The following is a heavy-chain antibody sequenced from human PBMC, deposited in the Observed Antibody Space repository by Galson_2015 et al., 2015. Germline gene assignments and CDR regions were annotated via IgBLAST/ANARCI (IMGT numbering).Heavy chain of an antibody. V-gene: IGHV3-66*02. J-gene: IGHJ4*02. CDR1: GFTVSSNY. CDR2: IYSGGST. D-gene: IGHD6-19*01. Sequence: SLRLSCAASGFTVSSNYMSWVRQAPGKGLEWVSVIYSGGSTYYADSVKGRFTISRDNSKNTLYLQMNSLRAEDTAVYYCARGREITWLAPYFDYWGQGTLVTVSS. CDR3: ARGREITWLAPYFDY.